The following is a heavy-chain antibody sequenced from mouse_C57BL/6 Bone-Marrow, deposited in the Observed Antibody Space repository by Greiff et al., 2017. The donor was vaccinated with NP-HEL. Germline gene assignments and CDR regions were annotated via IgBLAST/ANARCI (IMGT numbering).Heavy chain of an antibody. D-gene: IGHD1-1*01. V-gene: IGHV1-12*01. CDR3: ARKGSSYWYFDV. CDR2: IYPGNGDT. CDR1: GYTFTSYN. Sequence: LQQSGAELVRPGASVKMSCKASGYTFTSYNMHCVKQTPRQGLEWIGAIYPGNGDTSYNQKFKGKATLTVDKSSSTAYMQLSSLTSEDSAVYFCARKGSSYWYFDVWGTGTTVTVSS. J-gene: IGHJ1*03.